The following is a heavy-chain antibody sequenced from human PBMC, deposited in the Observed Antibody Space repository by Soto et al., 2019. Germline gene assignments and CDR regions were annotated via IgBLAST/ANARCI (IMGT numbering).Heavy chain of an antibody. Sequence: PGGSLRLSCAASGFTFSSYAMSWVRQARGKGLEWVSAISGSGGSTYYADSVKGRFTISRDNSKNTLYLQMNSLRAEDTAVYYCAKEGTSSSYYYDSSGYYSGHNYWAQGTLVTVSS. CDR2: ISGSGGST. D-gene: IGHD3-22*01. CDR3: AKEGTSSSYYYDSSGYYSGHNY. V-gene: IGHV3-23*01. J-gene: IGHJ4*02. CDR1: GFTFSSYA.